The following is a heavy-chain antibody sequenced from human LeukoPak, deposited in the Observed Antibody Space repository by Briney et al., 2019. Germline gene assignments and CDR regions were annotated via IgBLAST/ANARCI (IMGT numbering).Heavy chain of an antibody. CDR1: GFTFSSYA. CDR3: AIKSRSSSPPIH. V-gene: IGHV3-23*01. CDR2: IGNSGDA. D-gene: IGHD1-14*01. J-gene: IGHJ4*02. Sequence: PGGSLRLSCAASGFTFSSYAMSWIRQAPGKGLEWVSGIGNSGDANYADSVKGRFTVSRGNSKNTLYLQMNSLRAEDTALYYCAIKSRSSSPPIHWGRGTLVTVSS.